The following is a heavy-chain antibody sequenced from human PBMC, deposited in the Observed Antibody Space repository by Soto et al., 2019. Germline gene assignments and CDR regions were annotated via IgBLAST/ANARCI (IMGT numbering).Heavy chain of an antibody. V-gene: IGHV1-18*01. CDR3: ARDWGRDPVKYYYYYYGMDV. Sequence: GASVKVSCKASGYTFTSYGISWVRQAPGQGLEWMGWISAYNGNTNYAQKLQGRVTMTTDTSTSTAYMELRSLRSDDTAVYYCARDWGRDPVKYYYYYYGMDVWGQGTTVTVSS. D-gene: IGHD3-16*01. J-gene: IGHJ6*02. CDR2: ISAYNGNT. CDR1: GYTFTSYG.